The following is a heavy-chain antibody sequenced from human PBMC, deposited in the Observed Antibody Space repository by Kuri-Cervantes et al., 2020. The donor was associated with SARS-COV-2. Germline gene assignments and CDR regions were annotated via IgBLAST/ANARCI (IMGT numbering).Heavy chain of an antibody. CDR2: TFYSGST. Sequence: GSLRLSCTVSGGSISSSSYHWGWLRQPPGKGLEWIGSTFYSGSTYYNPSLKSRVTISVDTYQNQFPLKLSSVTVADTAVYYCARHDVGTMVRGARAWFNPWGKGTLVTVSS. CDR3: ARHDVGTMVRGARAWFNP. J-gene: IGHJ5*02. D-gene: IGHD3-10*01. CDR1: GGSISSSSYH. V-gene: IGHV4-39*06.